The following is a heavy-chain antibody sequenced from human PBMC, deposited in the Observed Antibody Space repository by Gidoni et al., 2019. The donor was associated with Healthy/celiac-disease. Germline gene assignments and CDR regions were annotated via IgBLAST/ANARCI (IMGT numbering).Heavy chain of an antibody. CDR1: AFTFSDYY. V-gene: IGHV3-11*06. Sequence: VQLVESGGGLLKPGGFLRLSCAASAFTFSDYYMCWIRKAPGKGLGWVSYIGSSSSYTNYADSVKRRFTISRDNAKNSLYLQMNSRRAEDTAVYYCAREAVRGGRGGPSAALHWYFDLWGRGTLVTVSS. D-gene: IGHD2-15*01. CDR2: IGSSSSYT. J-gene: IGHJ2*01. CDR3: AREAVRGGRGGPSAALHWYFDL.